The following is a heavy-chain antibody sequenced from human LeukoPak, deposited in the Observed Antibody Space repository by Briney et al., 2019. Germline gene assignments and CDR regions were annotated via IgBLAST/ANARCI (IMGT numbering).Heavy chain of an antibody. Sequence: GASVKVSCKASGYTFTGYYMHWVRQAPGQGLEWMGWINPNRGGTNYAQKFQGRVTMTRDTSISTAYMELSRLRSDHTVVYYCAREAYYDSSGYYFFGYWGQGTLVNVSS. J-gene: IGHJ4*02. CDR3: AREAYYDSSGYYFFGY. V-gene: IGHV1-2*02. D-gene: IGHD3-22*01. CDR2: INPNRGGT. CDR1: GYTFTGYY.